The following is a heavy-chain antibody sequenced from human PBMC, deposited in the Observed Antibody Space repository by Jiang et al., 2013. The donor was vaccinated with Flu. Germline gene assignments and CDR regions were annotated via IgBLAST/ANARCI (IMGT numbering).Heavy chain of an antibody. CDR2: TYYRSKWYN. J-gene: IGHJ6*02. CDR1: GDSVSSNSAA. D-gene: IGHD1-26*01. V-gene: IGHV6-1*01. CDR3: ARDLGEWGAGAYYYYGMDV. Sequence: QTLSLTCAISGDSVSSNSAAWNWIRQSPSRGLEWLGRTYYRSKWYNDYAVSVKSRITINPDTSKNQFSLQLNSVTPEDTAVYYCARDLGEWGAGAYYYYGMDVWGQGTTVTVSS.